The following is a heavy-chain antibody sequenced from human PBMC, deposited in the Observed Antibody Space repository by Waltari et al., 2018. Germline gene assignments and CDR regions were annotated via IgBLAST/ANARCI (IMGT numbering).Heavy chain of an antibody. D-gene: IGHD2-15*01. CDR1: GGSFSGYH. V-gene: IGHV4-34*01. Sequence: QVQLQQWGAGLLKPSETLSLTCAVYGGSFSGYHWSWIRQPPGQGLEWIGEINHSGSTNYNPSLKSRVTISVDTSKNQFSLKLSSVTAADTAVYYCARGQVDVVVVAARIDSYWYFDLWGRGTLVTVSS. CDR2: INHSGST. CDR3: ARGQVDVVVVAARIDSYWYFDL. J-gene: IGHJ2*01.